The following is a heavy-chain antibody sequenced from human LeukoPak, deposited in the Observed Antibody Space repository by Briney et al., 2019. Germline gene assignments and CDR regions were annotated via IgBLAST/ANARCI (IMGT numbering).Heavy chain of an antibody. CDR3: ARGDYMDV. V-gene: IGHV1-18*04. J-gene: IGHJ6*03. CDR1: GYTFTDYN. CDR2: ISTYNGNT. Sequence: ASVKVSCKASGYTFTDYNMHWVRQAPGQGLEWMGWISTYNGNTKDAQKFPGRVSMTTDTSTSTAYMELRSLRSDDTAVYYCARGDYMDVWGKGTTVTVSS.